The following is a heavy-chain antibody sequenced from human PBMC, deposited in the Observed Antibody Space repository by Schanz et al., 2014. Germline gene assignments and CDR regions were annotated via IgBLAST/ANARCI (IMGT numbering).Heavy chain of an antibody. V-gene: IGHV3-48*01. CDR1: GFDFNSYS. D-gene: IGHD3-10*01. CDR2: IATSSSTR. CDR3: ASGVHVSSLQKGMQF. Sequence: EVRLVESGGGLVQPGGSLRLSCEASGFDFNSYSMNWVRQVPGKGLEWLSYIATSSSTRHYADSVKGRVTISRDNAKNSVSLQMRRLRVEETAEYYSASGVHVSSLQKGMQFWGRGTLVIVSS. J-gene: IGHJ1*01.